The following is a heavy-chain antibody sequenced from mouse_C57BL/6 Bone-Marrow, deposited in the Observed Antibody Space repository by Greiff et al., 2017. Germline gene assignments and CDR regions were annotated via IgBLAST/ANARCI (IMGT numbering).Heavy chain of an antibody. V-gene: IGHV5-6*01. J-gene: IGHJ3*01. D-gene: IGHD4-1*01. CDR3: ARMKTGTAWFAY. CDR2: ISSGGSYT. CDR1: GFTFSSYG. Sequence: EVHLVESGGDLVKPGGSLKLSCAASGFTFSSYGMSWVRQTPDKRLEWVATISSGGSYTYYPDSVKGRYTISRDNAKNTLYLQMSSLKSEDAAMYYCARMKTGTAWFAYWGQGTLVTVSA.